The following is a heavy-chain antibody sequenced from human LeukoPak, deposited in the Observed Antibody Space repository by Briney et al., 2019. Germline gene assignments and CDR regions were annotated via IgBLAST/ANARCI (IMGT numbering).Heavy chain of an antibody. J-gene: IGHJ4*02. D-gene: IGHD3-22*01. V-gene: IGHV3-23*01. CDR3: ARAMMVVANLWGVYDY. Sequence: GGSLRLSCATSGFTFSDYTINWVRQAPGKGLEWVSGLSGSGGTTYYADSVKGRFTISRDNSKNTLYLQMDSLRAEDTAVYFCARAMMVVANLWGVYDYWGQGTLVTVSS. CDR2: LSGSGGTT. CDR1: GFTFSDYT.